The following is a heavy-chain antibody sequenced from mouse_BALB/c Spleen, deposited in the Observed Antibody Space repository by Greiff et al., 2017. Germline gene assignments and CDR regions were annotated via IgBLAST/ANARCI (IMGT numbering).Heavy chain of an antibody. D-gene: IGHD2-2*01. CDR1: GFTFSSYG. CDR3: ARLWLLPYYFDY. J-gene: IGHJ2*01. V-gene: IGHV5-6-3*01. CDR2: INSNGGST. Sequence: EVKLMESGGGLVQPGGSLKLSCAASGFTFSSYGMSWVRQTPDKRLELVATINSNGGSTYYPDSVKGRFTISRDNAKNTLYLQMSSLKSEDTAMYYCARLWLLPYYFDYWGQGTTLTVSS.